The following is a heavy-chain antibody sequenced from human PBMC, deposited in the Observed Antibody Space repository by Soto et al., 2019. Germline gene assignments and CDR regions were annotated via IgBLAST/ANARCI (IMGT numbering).Heavy chain of an antibody. CDR3: ARHTLMITFGGFYFDY. CDR1: GGSISSSSYY. CDR2: IYYSGST. V-gene: IGHV4-39*01. J-gene: IGHJ4*02. D-gene: IGHD3-16*01. Sequence: SATLSLTCTVSGGSISSSSYYWGWIRQPPGKGLEWIGSIYYSGSTYYNPSLKSRVTISVDTSKNQFSLKLSSVTAADTAVYYCARHTLMITFGGFYFDYWGQGTLVTVS.